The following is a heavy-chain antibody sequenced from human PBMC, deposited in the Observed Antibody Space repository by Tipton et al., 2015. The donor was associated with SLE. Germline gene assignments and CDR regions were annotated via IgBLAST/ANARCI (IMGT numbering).Heavy chain of an antibody. Sequence: LRLSCTVSGGSITNYYWSWIRQPPGKGPECIGYIYSSGTTNYNPSLKSRVTISTDTSKKQFFLNLSTVTAADTAVFYCARAPRPSGPASHFDFWGQGTLVTVSS. V-gene: IGHV4-59*01. CDR2: IYSSGTT. CDR1: GGSITNYY. CDR3: ARAPRPSGPASHFDF. J-gene: IGHJ4*02. D-gene: IGHD1-26*01.